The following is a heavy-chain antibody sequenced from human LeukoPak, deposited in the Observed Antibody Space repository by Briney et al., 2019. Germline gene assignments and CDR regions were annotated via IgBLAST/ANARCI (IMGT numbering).Heavy chain of an antibody. V-gene: IGHV3-30-3*01. CDR2: ISYDGSNK. J-gene: IGHJ4*02. CDR3: ARGLNLGIGNY. D-gene: IGHD7-27*01. Sequence: GGSLRLSCAASGFTFSSYAMHWVRQAPGKGLEWVAVISYDGSNKYYADSVKGRFTISRDNSKNTLYLQMNSLRAEDTAVYYCARGLNLGIGNYWGQGTLVTVSS. CDR1: GFTFSSYA.